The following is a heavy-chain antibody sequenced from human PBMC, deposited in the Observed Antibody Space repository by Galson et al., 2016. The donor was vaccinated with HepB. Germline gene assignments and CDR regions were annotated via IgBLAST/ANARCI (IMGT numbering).Heavy chain of an antibody. CDR2: VFSFYAT. CDR3: EGFPDPRDI. CDR1: GFTVSGKY. J-gene: IGHJ3*02. V-gene: IGHV3-53*01. Sequence: SLRLSCAASGFTVSGKYMSWARLAPGKGLEWVSAVFSFYATFYRDAVKGRFTIFRDTSRNTLYLQMDNLRADDTAIYYCEGFPDPRDIWGLGTRVTVS.